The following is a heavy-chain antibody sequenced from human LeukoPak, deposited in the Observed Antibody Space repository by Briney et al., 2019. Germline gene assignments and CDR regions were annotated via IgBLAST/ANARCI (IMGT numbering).Heavy chain of an antibody. CDR3: AREAATNFDY. CDR1: GGTFSSYA. V-gene: IGHV1-69*04. J-gene: IGHJ4*02. Sequence: GASVKVSCNASGGTFSSYAISWVRQAPGQGLEWMGRIIPILGIANYAQKFQGRVTITADKSTSTAYMELSSLRSEDTAVYYCAREAATNFDYWGQGTLVTVSS. D-gene: IGHD6-25*01. CDR2: IIPILGIA.